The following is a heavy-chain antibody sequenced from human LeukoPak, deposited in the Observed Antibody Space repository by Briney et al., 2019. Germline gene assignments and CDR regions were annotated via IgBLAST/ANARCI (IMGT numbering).Heavy chain of an antibody. CDR2: ITKSSPYV. V-gene: IGHV3-21*04. CDR3: ARGSGVHV. Sequence: KPGGSLRLSCEASGFTLRTHSMNWVRQAPGKGLEWVSSITKSSPYVYYADSVKGRFTISRDNANNSLFLQMNNLGVEDTGVYYCARGSGVHVWGQGTLVIVSS. D-gene: IGHD3-10*01. J-gene: IGHJ4*02. CDR1: GFTLRTHS.